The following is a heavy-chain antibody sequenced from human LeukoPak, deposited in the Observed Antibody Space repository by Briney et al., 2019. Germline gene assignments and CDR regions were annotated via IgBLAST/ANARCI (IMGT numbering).Heavy chain of an antibody. CDR1: GFTFSSYG. J-gene: IGHJ4*02. CDR3: AKGHANTSSCHY. Sequence: GGSLRLSCAASGFTFSSYGMHWVRQAPGKGLGWGAVISYDGSNKYYVDSVKGRFTISRDNSKNTLYLQMNSLRAEDTAVYYCAKGHANTSSCHYWGQGTLVTVSS. V-gene: IGHV3-30*18. CDR2: ISYDGSNK. D-gene: IGHD6-13*01.